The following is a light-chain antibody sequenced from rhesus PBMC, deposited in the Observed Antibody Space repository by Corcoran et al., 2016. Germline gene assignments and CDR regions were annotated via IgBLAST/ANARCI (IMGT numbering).Light chain of an antibody. CDR3: LQHSNWFT. J-gene: IGKJ3*01. CDR2: GAS. CDR1: QSVSSS. Sequence: EIVMTQSPATLSLSPGERATLSCRASQSVSSSLAWYQQKPGQAPRLLIYGASSRATGLPDRVSVSGSGTDFPLTISSLESGDVAVCYCLQHSNWFTFGPGTKLDIK. V-gene: IGKV3-24*01.